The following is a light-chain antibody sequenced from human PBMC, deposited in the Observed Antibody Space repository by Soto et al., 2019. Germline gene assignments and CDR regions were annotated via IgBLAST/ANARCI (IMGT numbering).Light chain of an antibody. CDR3: QQYYSIPLT. J-gene: IGKJ4*01. CDR1: QSVLYSSNNMNY. Sequence: DFVMTQSPDSLAVSLGETATINCKSSQSVLYSSNNMNYLSWYQQKPGQPPKLLIYWASTRKSGVPVRISGSGSGTDFTLTISSLQAEDVAVYYCQQYYSIPLTYGGGTKVEIK. CDR2: WAS. V-gene: IGKV4-1*01.